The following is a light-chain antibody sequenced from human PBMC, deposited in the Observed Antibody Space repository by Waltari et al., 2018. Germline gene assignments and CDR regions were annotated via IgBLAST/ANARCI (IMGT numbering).Light chain of an antibody. CDR1: SSAVGATNF. V-gene: IGLV2-11*01. CDR3: CSCVGRNIYWV. CDR2: DIN. J-gene: IGLJ3*02. Sequence: QSALTQPRPVSGSPGQSVTISCTGTSSAVGATNFVPRYQHHPDKAPKLIIYDINKRPSGVPDRFSGSKSGNTASLTISGLQAEDEADYYCCSCVGRNIYWVFGGGTKLTVL.